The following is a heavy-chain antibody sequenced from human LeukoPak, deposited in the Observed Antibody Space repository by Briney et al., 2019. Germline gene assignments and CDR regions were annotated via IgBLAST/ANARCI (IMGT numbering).Heavy chain of an antibody. Sequence: GGSLRLSCAASGFTFSDYYMSWIRQAPGKGLEWVSHISRSGSTMYYADSVKGRFTISRDNSKNTLYLQMNSLRAEDTAVYYCARDHGYTPDYWGQGTLVTVSS. CDR3: ARDHGYTPDY. CDR2: ISRSGSTM. CDR1: GFTFSDYY. D-gene: IGHD5-18*01. V-gene: IGHV3-11*04. J-gene: IGHJ4*02.